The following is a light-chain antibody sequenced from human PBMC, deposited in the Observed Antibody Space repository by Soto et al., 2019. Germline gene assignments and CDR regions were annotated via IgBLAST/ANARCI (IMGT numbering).Light chain of an antibody. V-gene: IGKV3-15*01. CDR1: QSISSN. CDR2: DAF. J-gene: IGKJ1*01. CDR3: QQYNNWPET. Sequence: EILMTQSPATLSVSPGERATLSCRASQSISSNLAWYHHKPGQAPRLLIYDAFTRATGIPARFSGSGSGTEFTLTISSLQSEDFAVYYCQQYNNWPETFDQGTKVEIK.